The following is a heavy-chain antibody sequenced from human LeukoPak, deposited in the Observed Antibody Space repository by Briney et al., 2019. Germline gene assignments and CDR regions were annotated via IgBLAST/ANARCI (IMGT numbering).Heavy chain of an antibody. J-gene: IGHJ4*02. CDR1: GFTFSSYS. CDR2: ISSSSSTI. V-gene: IGHV3-48*04. CDR3: AREHYDQTFEY. D-gene: IGHD4-17*01. Sequence: GGSLRLSCAASGFTFSSYSMNWVRQAPGKGLEWVSYISSSSSTIYYADSVKGRFTISRDNAKNSLYLQMNSLRAEDTAVYYCAREHYDQTFEYWGQGTLVTVSS.